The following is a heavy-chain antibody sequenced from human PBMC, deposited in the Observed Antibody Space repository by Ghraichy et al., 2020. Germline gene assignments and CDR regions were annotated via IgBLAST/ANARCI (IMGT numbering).Heavy chain of an antibody. CDR3: VRDPSHGAIDY. D-gene: IGHD4-17*01. CDR1: GFVFHKTW. CDR2: TNDDAKEK. J-gene: IGHJ4*02. V-gene: IGHV3-7*03. Sequence: GESLNISCAASGFVFHKTWMGWGRQAPGKGLEWVAITNDDAKEKYYADAVKGRFTISRDNARQTLYVQMNSLRVDDTAVYYCVRDPSHGAIDYWGQGTLVSVSS.